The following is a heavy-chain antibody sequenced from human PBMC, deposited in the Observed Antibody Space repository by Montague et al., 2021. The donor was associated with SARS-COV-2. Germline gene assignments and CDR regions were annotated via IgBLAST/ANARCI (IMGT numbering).Heavy chain of an antibody. CDR3: ARDLYSSSWPGNWFDP. CDR2: ISSNSTTI. V-gene: IGHV3-48*02. CDR1: GFTFSSCS. D-gene: IGHD6-13*01. Sequence: SLRLSCAASGFTFSSCSMNWVRQAPGKGLEWVSYISSNSTTIYYADSVKGRFTISRDNAKNSLYLQMNSLRDEDTAVYYCARDLYSSSWPGNWFDPWGQGTLVTVSS. J-gene: IGHJ5*02.